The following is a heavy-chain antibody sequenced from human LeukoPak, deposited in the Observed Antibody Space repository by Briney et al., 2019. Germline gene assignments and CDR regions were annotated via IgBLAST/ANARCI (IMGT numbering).Heavy chain of an antibody. CDR3: TRERKSGIAAFDY. CDR1: GFTFSSYG. Sequence: RPGGSLRLSCAASGFTFSSYGMHWVRQAPGKGLEWLAVIWYDGINKFHADSVRGGFTISRDNSKNTVYLQMNSLRAEDTAVYYCTRERKSGIAAFDYWGQGTLVTVSS. CDR2: IWYDGINK. D-gene: IGHD6-13*01. V-gene: IGHV3-33*01. J-gene: IGHJ4*02.